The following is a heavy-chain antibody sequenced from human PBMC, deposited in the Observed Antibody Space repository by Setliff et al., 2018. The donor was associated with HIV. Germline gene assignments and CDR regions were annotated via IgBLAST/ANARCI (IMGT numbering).Heavy chain of an antibody. CDR3: ARASRWGSIPFDY. CDR1: GGSFRSSRYY. J-gene: IGHJ4*02. V-gene: IGHV4-39*07. CDR2: INHSGST. D-gene: IGHD2-21*01. Sequence: SETLSLTCTVSGGSFRSSRYYWGWIRQPPGKGLGWIGEINHSGSTNYNPSLKSRITMSIDTSKNQFSLKLNSVTAADTAVYFCARASRWGSIPFDYWGQGTLVTVSS.